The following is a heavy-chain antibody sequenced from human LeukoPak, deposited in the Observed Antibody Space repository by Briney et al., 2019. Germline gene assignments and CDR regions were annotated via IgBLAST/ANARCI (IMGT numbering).Heavy chain of an antibody. CDR2: ISDGGDST. Sequence: PGGSLTLSCSGSGFTFSTYAMSWVRQAPGMRLEWFSSISDGGDSTNYAPSVEGRFTISRDNSKNTMYLQMNSLRAEDTALYYCAKFFLPYPAGGTGSRWGQGTLVTVSS. CDR3: AKFFLPYPAGGTGSR. CDR1: GFTFSTYA. J-gene: IGHJ4*02. D-gene: IGHD3-10*01. V-gene: IGHV3-23*01.